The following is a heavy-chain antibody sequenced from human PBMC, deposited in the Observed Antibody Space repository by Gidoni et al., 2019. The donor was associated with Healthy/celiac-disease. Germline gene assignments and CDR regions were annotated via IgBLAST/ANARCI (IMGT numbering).Heavy chain of an antibody. D-gene: IGHD3-3*01. CDR2: IAWDDDK. CDR1: GFSLSTSGMC. V-gene: IGHV2-70*01. CDR3: ARRPARFQTYYDFWSGYYKGYYYGMDV. Sequence: QVTLRESGPALVKPTQTLTLTCTFSGFSLSTSGMCVSWIRHPPGKALEWLALIAWDDDKYYSTSLKTRLTISKDTSKNQVVLTMTNMDPVDTATYYCARRPARFQTYYDFWSGYYKGYYYGMDVWGQGTTVTVSS. J-gene: IGHJ6*02.